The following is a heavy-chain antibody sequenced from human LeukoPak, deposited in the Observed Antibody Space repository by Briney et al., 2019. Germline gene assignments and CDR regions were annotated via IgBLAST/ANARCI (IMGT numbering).Heavy chain of an antibody. CDR1: GCTFSSYA. CDR3: AKYSSSWPEYNWFDP. Sequence: GGSLRLSCAASGCTFSSYALSWVRQAPGKGLEWVSGIGSGGSSTYYADYVKGRFTISRDNSKNTLYLQMNSLRAEDTAIYYCAKYSSSWPEYNWFDPWGQGTLVTVSS. D-gene: IGHD6-13*01. CDR2: IGSGGSST. V-gene: IGHV3-23*01. J-gene: IGHJ5*02.